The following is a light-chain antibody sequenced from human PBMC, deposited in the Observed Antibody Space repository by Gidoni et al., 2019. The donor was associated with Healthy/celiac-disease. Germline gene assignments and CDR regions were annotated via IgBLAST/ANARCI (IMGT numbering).Light chain of an antibody. CDR1: QDISNY. J-gene: IGKJ3*01. CDR3: QQYDNLRFT. CDR2: DAS. V-gene: IGKV1-33*01. Sequence: DIQMTQSPSSLSASVGDSVTITCHASQDISNYLNWYQQKPGKAPKHLIYDASNLETGVPSRFSGSGSGTDFTFTISSLQPEDIATYYCQQYDNLRFTFGRGTKVDIK.